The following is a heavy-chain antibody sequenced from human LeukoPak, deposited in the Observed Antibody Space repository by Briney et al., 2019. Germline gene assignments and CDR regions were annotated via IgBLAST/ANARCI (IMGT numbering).Heavy chain of an antibody. Sequence: GSSVTVSCKASGGTFSSYAISWVRQAPGKGIEWMGGIIPIFGTANYAQKFQGRVTITTDESTSTAYMELSSLRSEDTAVYYCARGLLRRKGHYYYYMDVWGKGTTVTVSS. J-gene: IGHJ6*03. D-gene: IGHD2-21*01. CDR3: ARGLLRRKGHYYYYMDV. V-gene: IGHV1-69*05. CDR2: IIPIFGTA. CDR1: GGTFSSYA.